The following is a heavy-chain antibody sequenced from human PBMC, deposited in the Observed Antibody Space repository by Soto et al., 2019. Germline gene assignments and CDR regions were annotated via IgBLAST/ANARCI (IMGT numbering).Heavy chain of an antibody. CDR2: ISAYNGNT. CDR1: GYTFTSYG. D-gene: IGHD6-13*01. J-gene: IGHJ4*02. V-gene: IGHV1-18*01. Sequence: ASVKVSCKASGYTFTSYGISWVRQAPGQGLEWMGWISAYNGNTNYAQKLQGRVTMTTDTSTSTAYMELRSLRSDDTAVYYCARGNGQQLVLGYFDYWGQGTLVTVSS. CDR3: ARGNGQQLVLGYFDY.